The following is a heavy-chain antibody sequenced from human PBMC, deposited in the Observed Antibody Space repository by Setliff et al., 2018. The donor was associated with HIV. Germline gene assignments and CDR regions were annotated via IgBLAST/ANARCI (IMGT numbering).Heavy chain of an antibody. CDR1: GGPVSGHY. CDR3: SNWNTTIDEDA. V-gene: IGHV4-34*01. J-gene: IGHJ5*02. D-gene: IGHD5-18*01. CDR2: ITPSGAT. Sequence: SETLSLTCAVYGGPVSGHYWGWFRQPPGKGLEWIGEITPSGATNYLPSLKSRVTMSLDTSKNQFSLKMTSVTAADTALYYCSNWNTTIDEDAWGQGTLVTVS.